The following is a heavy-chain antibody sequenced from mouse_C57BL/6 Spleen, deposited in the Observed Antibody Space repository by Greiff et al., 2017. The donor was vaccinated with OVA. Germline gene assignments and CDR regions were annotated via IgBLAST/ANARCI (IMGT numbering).Heavy chain of an antibody. Sequence: VQLQQSGAELARPGASVKLSCKASGYTFTSYGISWVKQRTGQGLEWIGEVYPRSGNTYYNEKFKGKATLTADKSSSTAYMELRSLTSEESAVYFCAREAVYYAMDDWGQGTSVTVSS. CDR3: AREAVYYAMDD. J-gene: IGHJ4*01. V-gene: IGHV1-81*01. D-gene: IGHD3-3*01. CDR1: GYTFTSYG. CDR2: VYPRSGNT.